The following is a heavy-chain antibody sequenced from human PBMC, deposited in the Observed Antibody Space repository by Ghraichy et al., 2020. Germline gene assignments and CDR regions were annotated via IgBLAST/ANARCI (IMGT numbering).Heavy chain of an antibody. Sequence: GGSLRLSCAASGFTFITYSMNWVRQAPGKGLEWVSSISSSSSYIYYADSVKGRFTISRDNAKNSLYLQMNSLRVGDTALYYCVRGGWGSYNTHFDYWGPGGLVTVSS. CDR3: VRGGWGSYNTHFDY. J-gene: IGHJ4*02. CDR2: ISSSSSYI. D-gene: IGHD3-10*01. CDR1: GFTFITYS. V-gene: IGHV3-21*01.